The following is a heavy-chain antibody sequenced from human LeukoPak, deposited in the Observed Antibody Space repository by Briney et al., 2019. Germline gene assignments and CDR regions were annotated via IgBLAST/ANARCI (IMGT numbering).Heavy chain of an antibody. CDR2: ISSSSSYI. V-gene: IGHV3-21*01. D-gene: IGHD4-11*01. CDR1: GYTFSSYS. CDR3: ARVRGYSNYVSY. Sequence: PGGSLRLSCAASGYTFSSYSMNWVRQAPGKGLEWVSSISSSSSYIYYADSVKGRFTISRDNAKNSLYLQMNSLRAEDTAVYYCARVRGYSNYVSYWGQGTLVTVSS. J-gene: IGHJ4*02.